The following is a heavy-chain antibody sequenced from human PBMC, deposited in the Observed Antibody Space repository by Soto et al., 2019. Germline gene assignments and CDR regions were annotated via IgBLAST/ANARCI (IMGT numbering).Heavy chain of an antibody. J-gene: IGHJ3*02. CDR3: AHFDRPGASDI. V-gene: IGHV2-5*02. Sequence: SGPTLLNPTQTLTLTCTFSAFSLSTSVVRVCWIRQSPGKALEWLALIYWDDDRRYRPSLKSRLTITKDTPKNQVVLTMTNMDPVDTATYYCAHFDRPGASDIWGRGTKVTVSS. CDR1: AFSLSTSVVR. D-gene: IGHD3-9*01. CDR2: IYWDDDR.